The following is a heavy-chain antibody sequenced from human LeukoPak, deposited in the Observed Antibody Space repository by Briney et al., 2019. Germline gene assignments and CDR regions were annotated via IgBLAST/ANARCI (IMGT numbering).Heavy chain of an antibody. D-gene: IGHD3-22*01. J-gene: IGHJ6*02. Sequence: SQTLSLTCAISGDSVSSNSAAWTWIRQSPSRGLEWLGRTYYRSKWYNDYAVSVKSRITINPDTSKNQFSLQLNSVTPEDTAVYYCARGITMIVVSAPPYGMDVWGQGTTVTVSS. CDR3: ARGITMIVVSAPPYGMDV. CDR2: TYYRSKWYN. CDR1: GDSVSSNSAA. V-gene: IGHV6-1*01.